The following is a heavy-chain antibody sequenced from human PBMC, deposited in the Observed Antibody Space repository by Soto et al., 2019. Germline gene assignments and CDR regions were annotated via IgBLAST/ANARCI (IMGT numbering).Heavy chain of an antibody. D-gene: IGHD6-19*01. CDR1: GFTFSSYA. V-gene: IGHV3-23*01. Sequence: EVQLLESGGGLVQPGGSLRLSCAGSGFTFSSYAMSWVRQAPGKGLEWVSGISGRGGSTYYADSVKGRFTISRDNSKKTLYVQMNSLRAEDTAVYYCAKDLKKWLVPGFDYWGQGTLVTVSS. CDR3: AKDLKKWLVPGFDY. J-gene: IGHJ4*02. CDR2: ISGRGGST.